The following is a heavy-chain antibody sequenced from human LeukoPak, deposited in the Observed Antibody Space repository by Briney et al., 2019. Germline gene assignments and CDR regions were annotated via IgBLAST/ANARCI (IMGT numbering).Heavy chain of an antibody. CDR3: ARDQREYSSSWYALGV. V-gene: IGHV1-2*02. CDR2: INPNSGGT. CDR1: GYTFTGYY. Sequence: GASVKVSCKASGYTFTGYYMHWVRQAPGQGLEWMGWINPNSGGTNYAQKFQGRVTMTRDTSISTAYMELSRLRSDDTAVYYCARDQREYSSSWYALGVWGQGTLVTVSS. J-gene: IGHJ4*02. D-gene: IGHD6-13*01.